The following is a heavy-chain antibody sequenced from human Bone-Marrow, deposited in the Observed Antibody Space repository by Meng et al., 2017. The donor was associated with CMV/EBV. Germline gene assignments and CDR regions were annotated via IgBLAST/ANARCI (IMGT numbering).Heavy chain of an antibody. CDR1: GFTFSSYS. CDR2: ISSSSSYI. Sequence: GESLKISCAASGFTFSSYSMNWVRQAPGKGLEWVSSISSSSSYIYYADSLKGRFTISRDNAKNSLYLQMNSLRAEDTAVYYCARDALTGYSSEYYFDYWGQGTLVTVSS. CDR3: ARDALTGYSSEYYFDY. J-gene: IGHJ4*02. D-gene: IGHD2-21*01. V-gene: IGHV3-21*01.